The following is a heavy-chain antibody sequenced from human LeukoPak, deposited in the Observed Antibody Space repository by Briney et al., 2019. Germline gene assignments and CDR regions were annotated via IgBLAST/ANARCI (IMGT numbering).Heavy chain of an antibody. V-gene: IGHV4-31*03. CDR3: ARKIAAAWPFDY. Sequence: PQTLSLTCTVSGGSISRGAYYWSWIRQHPGKGLEWIGYMYHSGSTKYNPSLKSRVTISVDRSENQFSLKLSSVTAADTAVYYCARKIAAAWPFDYWGQGTLVTVSS. CDR1: GGSISRGAYY. J-gene: IGHJ4*02. CDR2: MYHSGST. D-gene: IGHD6-13*01.